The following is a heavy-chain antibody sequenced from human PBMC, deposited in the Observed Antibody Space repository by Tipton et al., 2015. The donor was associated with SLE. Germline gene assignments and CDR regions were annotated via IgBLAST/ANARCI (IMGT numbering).Heavy chain of an antibody. V-gene: IGHV4-4*08. J-gene: IGHJ4*02. D-gene: IGHD6-13*01. Sequence: TLSLTCTVSGGSISSYYWSWIRQPPGKGLEWIGYIYTSGSTNYNPSLKSRVTISVDTSKNQFSLKLSSVTAADTAVYYCARGGIADPFDYWGQGTLVTVSS. CDR1: GGSISSYY. CDR3: ARGGIADPFDY. CDR2: IYTSGST.